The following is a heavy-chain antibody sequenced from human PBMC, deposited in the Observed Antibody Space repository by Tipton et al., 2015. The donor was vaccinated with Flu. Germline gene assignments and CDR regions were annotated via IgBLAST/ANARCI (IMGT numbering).Heavy chain of an antibody. V-gene: IGHV4-59*01. Sequence: TLSLTCTVSGGSISSYYWSWIRQPPGKGLEWIGYIYYGESTNYNPSPKSRVTISVDTSKNQFSLELSSVTAADTAVYYCARGDRSSTSCLDYWGQGTLVTVSS. CDR1: GGSISSYY. CDR3: ARGDRSSTSCLDY. D-gene: IGHD2-2*01. CDR2: IYYGEST. J-gene: IGHJ4*02.